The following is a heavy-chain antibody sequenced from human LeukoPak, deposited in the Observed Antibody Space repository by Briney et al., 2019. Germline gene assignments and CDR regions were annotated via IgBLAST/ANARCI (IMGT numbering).Heavy chain of an antibody. CDR3: ARDRWLGY. CDR2: IYYSGST. CDR1: GGSISSYF. V-gene: IGHV4-59*01. Sequence: SVTLSLTCTVSGGSISSYFWSWVRQPPGKGLEWIGYIYYSGSTNYNPSLKSRVTISVDTSKNQFSLKLASVTTADTAVYYCARDRWLGYWGQGTLVTV. D-gene: IGHD5-12*01. J-gene: IGHJ4*02.